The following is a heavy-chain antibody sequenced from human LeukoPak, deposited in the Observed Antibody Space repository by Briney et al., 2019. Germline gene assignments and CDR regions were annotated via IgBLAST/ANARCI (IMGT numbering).Heavy chain of an antibody. CDR2: ISAYNGNT. V-gene: IGHV1-18*01. CDR3: ARGPVDYDYVWGSYPDY. CDR1: GYTFTSYG. J-gene: IGHJ4*02. D-gene: IGHD3-16*02. Sequence: ASVKVSCKASGYTFTSYGISWVRQAPGQGLEWMGCISAYNGNTNYAQKLQGRVTMTTDTSTSTAYMELRSLRSDDTAVYYCARGPVDYDYVWGSYPDYWGQGTLVTVSS.